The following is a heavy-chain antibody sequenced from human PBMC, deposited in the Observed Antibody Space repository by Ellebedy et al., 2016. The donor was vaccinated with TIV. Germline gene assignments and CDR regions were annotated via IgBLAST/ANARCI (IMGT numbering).Heavy chain of an antibody. J-gene: IGHJ5*02. V-gene: IGHV3-15*01. CDR1: GFSFTNAW. D-gene: IGHD4-23*01. CDR2: IRSKSDGGTI. CDR3: TTDLAAGGTSTWFVP. Sequence: AGSLRLSXAASGFSFTNAWMTWVRQAPGKGLEWVGRIRSKSDGGTIDYGAPVKGRFTISRDDSINTLYLQMDSLESEDTAVYSCTTDLAAGGTSTWFVPWGQGTLVTVSS.